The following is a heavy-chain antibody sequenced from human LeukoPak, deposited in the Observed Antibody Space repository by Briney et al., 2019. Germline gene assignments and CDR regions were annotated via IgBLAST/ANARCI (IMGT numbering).Heavy chain of an antibody. J-gene: IGHJ4*02. D-gene: IGHD3-10*01. CDR3: ARDRFTMVRGVRMMHFDY. V-gene: IGHV1-8*03. Sequence: ASVKVSCKASGYTFTSYDINWVRQATGQGLEWMGWMNPNSGNTGYAQKFQGRVTITADESTSTAYMELSSLRSEDTAVYYCARDRFTMVRGVRMMHFDYWGQGTLVTVSS. CDR1: GYTFTSYD. CDR2: MNPNSGNT.